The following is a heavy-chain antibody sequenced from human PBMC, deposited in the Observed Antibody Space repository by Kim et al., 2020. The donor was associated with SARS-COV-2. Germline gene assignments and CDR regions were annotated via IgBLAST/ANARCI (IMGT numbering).Heavy chain of an antibody. J-gene: IGHJ3*01. D-gene: IGHD3-10*01. CDR1: GFTFDDYA. V-gene: IGHV3-9*01. CDR3: AKLPWFGERFDAFDF. CDR2: ISWNSGSI. Sequence: GGSLRLSCAASGFTFDDYAMHWVRQAPGKGLEWVSGISWNSGSICYAYSVKGRFTISIDNAKNSLYLQMNSLRAEDTALYYCAKLPWFGERFDAFDFWGQGTMVTVSS.